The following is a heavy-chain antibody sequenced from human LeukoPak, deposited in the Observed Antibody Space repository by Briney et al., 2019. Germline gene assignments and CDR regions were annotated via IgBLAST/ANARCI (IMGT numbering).Heavy chain of an antibody. CDR2: IYPGDSDT. J-gene: IGHJ4*02. CDR1: GYSFTSYW. D-gene: IGHD3-10*01. V-gene: IGHV5-51*01. CDR3: AKYFGSGSHYLDY. Sequence: GESLKISCKGSGYSFTSYWTGWVRQMPGKGLEWMGIIYPGDSDTKYSPSFQGQVTISADKSINTAYLQWSSLKASDTAIYYCAKYFGSGSHYLDYWGQGTLVTVSS.